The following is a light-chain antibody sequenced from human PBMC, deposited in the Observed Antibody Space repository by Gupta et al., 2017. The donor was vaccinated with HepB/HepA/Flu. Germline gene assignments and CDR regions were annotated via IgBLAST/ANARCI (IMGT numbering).Light chain of an antibody. CDR2: GTS. Sequence: IVMTQSPATLSVSPGGRATLSCRASQSVGTTLAWYQQRPGQGPRLLISGTSIRATVVPARFSGSGSGTEFTLTISSLQSEDVAIYYCLQHNQWPPWTFGQGTKVEIK. V-gene: IGKV3-15*01. CDR1: QSVGTT. J-gene: IGKJ1*01. CDR3: LQHNQWPPWT.